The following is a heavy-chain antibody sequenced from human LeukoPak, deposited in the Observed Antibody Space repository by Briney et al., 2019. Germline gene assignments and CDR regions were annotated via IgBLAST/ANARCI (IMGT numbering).Heavy chain of an antibody. CDR1: GGSISSSSYY. J-gene: IGHJ4*02. V-gene: IGHV4-39*01. D-gene: IGHD5-12*01. Sequence: SETLSLTCTVSGGSISSSSYYWVWIRQPPGKRLEWVGSIYYSGSTYYNPSLKSRVTISVDTSKNQFSLKLSSVTAADTAVYYCARRTIYSGSARVWGQGTLVTVSS. CDR2: IYYSGST. CDR3: ARRTIYSGSARV.